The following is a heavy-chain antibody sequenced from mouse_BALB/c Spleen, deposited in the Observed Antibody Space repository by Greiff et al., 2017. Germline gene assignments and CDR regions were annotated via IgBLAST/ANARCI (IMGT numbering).Heavy chain of an antibody. CDR1: GFTFSDYY. CDR3: ARDRNGNYPYAMDY. V-gene: IGHV5-4*02. D-gene: IGHD2-1*01. CDR2: ISDGGSYT. J-gene: IGHJ4*01. Sequence: EVKLVESGGGLVKPGGSLKLSCAASGFTFSDYYMYWVRQTPEKRLEWVATISDGGSYTYYPDSVKGRFTISRDNAKNNLYLQMSSLKSEDTAMYYCARDRNGNYPYAMDYWGQGTSVTVSS.